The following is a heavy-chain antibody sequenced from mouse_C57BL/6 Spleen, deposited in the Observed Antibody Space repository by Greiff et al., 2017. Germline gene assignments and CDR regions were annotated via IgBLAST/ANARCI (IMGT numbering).Heavy chain of an antibody. V-gene: IGHV1-26*01. CDR3: ARWAYYYGSSYYAMDY. D-gene: IGHD1-1*01. Sequence: EVQLQQSGPELVKPGASVKISCKASGYTFTDYYMNWVKQSHGKSLEWIGDINPNNGGTSYNQKFKGKATLTVDTSSSTAYMQLSSLTSEDTAVYYGARWAYYYGSSYYAMDYWGQGTSVTVSS. J-gene: IGHJ4*01. CDR1: GYTFTDYY. CDR2: INPNNGGT.